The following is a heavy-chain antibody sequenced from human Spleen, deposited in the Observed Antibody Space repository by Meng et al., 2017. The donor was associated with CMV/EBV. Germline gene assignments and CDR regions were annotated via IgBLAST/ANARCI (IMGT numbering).Heavy chain of an antibody. Sequence: GESLKISCAASGFTFSNSDMNWVRQAPGKGLEWVAVISYDGSNKYYADSVKGRFTISRDNSKNTLYLQMNSLRAEDTAVYYCARVRNWNYVYFDYWGQGTLVTVSS. J-gene: IGHJ4*02. CDR2: ISYDGSNK. CDR3: ARVRNWNYVYFDY. D-gene: IGHD1-7*01. V-gene: IGHV3-30-3*01. CDR1: GFTFSNSD.